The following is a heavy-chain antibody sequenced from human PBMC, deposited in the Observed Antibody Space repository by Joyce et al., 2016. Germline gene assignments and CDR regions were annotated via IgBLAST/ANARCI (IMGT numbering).Heavy chain of an antibody. CDR1: DDSIRRSTFY. V-gene: IGHV4-39*01. J-gene: IGHJ6*02. CDR2: TYDGGNA. CDR3: ARHVGPTPYGSGEYYYHYGMDV. D-gene: IGHD3-10*01. Sequence: QLQLQESGPGLVKPSETLSLTCTVSDDSIRRSTFYWGWIRQPPGKGLEWIGTTYDGGNAYNSRCLNSRVNIAVNTPKRQFSLKVISVTAADTAVYYCARHVGPTPYGSGEYYYHYGMDVWGRGITVSVSS.